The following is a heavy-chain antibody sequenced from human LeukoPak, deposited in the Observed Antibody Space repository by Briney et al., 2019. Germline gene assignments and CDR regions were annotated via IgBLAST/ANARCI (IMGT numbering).Heavy chain of an antibody. J-gene: IGHJ4*02. CDR1: GGSISSSSYY. V-gene: IGHV4-39*01. D-gene: IGHD3-3*01. Sequence: PSETLSLTCTVSGGSISSSSYYWGWIRQPPGKGLEWIGSIYYSGSTYYTPSLKSRVTISVDTSKNQFSLKLSSVTAADTAVYYCARHASRITIFGVVIPPFDYWGQGTLVTVSS. CDR3: ARHASRITIFGVVIPPFDY. CDR2: IYYSGST.